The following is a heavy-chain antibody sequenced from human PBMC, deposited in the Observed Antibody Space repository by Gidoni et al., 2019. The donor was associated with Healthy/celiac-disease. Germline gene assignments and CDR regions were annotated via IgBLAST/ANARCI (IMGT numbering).Heavy chain of an antibody. D-gene: IGHD6-19*01. CDR2: INHSGST. V-gene: IGHV4-34*01. CDR3: ARFKWWSGWYSADY. J-gene: IGHJ4*02. Sequence: PGKGLEWIGEINHSGSTNYNPCLKSRVTISVDTSKNQFSLKLSSVTAADTAVYYCARFKWWSGWYSADYWGQGTLVTVSS.